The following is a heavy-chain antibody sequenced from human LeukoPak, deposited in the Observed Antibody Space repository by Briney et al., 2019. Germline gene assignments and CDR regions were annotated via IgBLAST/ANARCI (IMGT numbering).Heavy chain of an antibody. D-gene: IGHD2-2*02. J-gene: IGHJ4*02. V-gene: IGHV3-23*01. CDR2: ISSSGDST. CDR3: ARGRYCSSTSCYIDY. Sequence: PGGSLRLSCAASGFTFSSYAMSWVRHAPGKGLEWVSGISSSGDSTYYADSVKGRFTISRDNSKKTLYLQTNSLRAEDTAVYYCARGRYCSSTSCYIDYWGQGTLVTVSS. CDR1: GFTFSSYA.